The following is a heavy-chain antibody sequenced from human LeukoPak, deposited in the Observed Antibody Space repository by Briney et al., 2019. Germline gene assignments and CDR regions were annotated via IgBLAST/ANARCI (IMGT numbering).Heavy chain of an antibody. CDR3: ARSAQGIVAIPDPYFDY. CDR2: IYYSGST. V-gene: IGHV4-59*01. J-gene: IGHJ4*02. CDR1: GGSINSYY. Sequence: SETLSLTCPVSGGSINSYYWSWIRQPPGKGLEWVGYIYYSGSTNYNPSLKSRVTISVDTSKNQFSLKLSSVTAADTAVYYCARSAQGIVAIPDPYFDYWGQGTLVTVSS. D-gene: IGHD5-12*01.